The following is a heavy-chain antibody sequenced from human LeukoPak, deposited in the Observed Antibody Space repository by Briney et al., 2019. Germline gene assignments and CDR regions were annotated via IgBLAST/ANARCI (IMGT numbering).Heavy chain of an antibody. J-gene: IGHJ4*02. CDR2: IYPGDSDT. D-gene: IGHD3-3*01. CDR3: ARHQRVTILGLIDY. V-gene: IGHV5-51*01. Sequence: GESLKISCKGSGYSFTSYWIVWVRQTPAKGLEWMGIIYPGDSDTRYSPSFQGQVTISADKSISNAYLQWSSMKASDIAMYYCARHQRVTILGLIDYWGQGTQVTVSS. CDR1: GYSFTSYW.